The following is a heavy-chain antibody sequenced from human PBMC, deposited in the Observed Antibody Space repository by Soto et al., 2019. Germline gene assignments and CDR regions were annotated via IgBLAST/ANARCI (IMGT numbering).Heavy chain of an antibody. Sequence: PSETLAVTCSFSVGSISIGYYYLSWIRQPPGKGLEWIGNIYYSGNTYYNPSLKSRLIISIDTSKKQFSLKVGSVTAADTAVYYCASYSIYGMDVWGQGTTVTVSS. CDR1: VGSISIGYYY. V-gene: IGHV4-30-4*01. J-gene: IGHJ6*01. CDR3: ASYSIYGMDV. D-gene: IGHD2-21*01. CDR2: IYYSGNT.